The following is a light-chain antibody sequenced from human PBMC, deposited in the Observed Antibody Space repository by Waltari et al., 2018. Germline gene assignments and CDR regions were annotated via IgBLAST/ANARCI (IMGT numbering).Light chain of an antibody. CDR3: QQFYDSQLT. Sequence: DIVMTQSPDSLAVSLGETATINCKSNQSISSKFNYKSYLAWFQQKPGQPPRLLIYWASTRESGVPGRFSGSGSGTDFTLIISDLQAEDVALYYCQQFYDSQLTFGGGTKVEI. V-gene: IGKV4-1*01. J-gene: IGKJ4*01. CDR1: QSISSKFNYKSY. CDR2: WAS.